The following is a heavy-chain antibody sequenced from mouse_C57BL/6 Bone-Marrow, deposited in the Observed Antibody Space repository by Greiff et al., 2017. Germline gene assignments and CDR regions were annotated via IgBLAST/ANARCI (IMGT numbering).Heavy chain of an antibody. V-gene: IGHV1-85*01. CDR2: IYPSDGST. CDR1: GYTFTSYD. D-gene: IGHD2-4*01. CDR3: ARERYEYDVGFAY. Sequence: VQLQQSGPELVKPGASVKLSCKASGYTFTSYDIHWVKQRPGQGLEWIGWIYPSDGSTKYNEKFKGKATLPVDTSSSTAYMELHSLKSEDSAVYCCARERYEYDVGFAYWGQGTLVTVSA. J-gene: IGHJ3*01.